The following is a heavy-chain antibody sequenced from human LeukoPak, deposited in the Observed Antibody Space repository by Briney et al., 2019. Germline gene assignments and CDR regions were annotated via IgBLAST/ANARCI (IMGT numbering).Heavy chain of an antibody. CDR1: GFTLRSHA. CDR3: ARGRSGTYYSAFDV. Sequence: PGGSLRLSCAASGFTLRSHAMSWVRQAPGKGLEWVSAISGSGGSTDYVDSVKGRFTISRDNSKNTLYLQMNSLRAADTAVYSCARGRSGTYYSAFDVWGQGTLVTVSS. J-gene: IGHJ3*01. CDR2: ISGSGGST. V-gene: IGHV3-23*01. D-gene: IGHD1-26*01.